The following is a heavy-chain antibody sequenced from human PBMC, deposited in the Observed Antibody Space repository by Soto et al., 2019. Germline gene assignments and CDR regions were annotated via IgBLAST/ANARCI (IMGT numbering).Heavy chain of an antibody. CDR1: GFTFSSYG. CDR2: ISYDGSNK. CDR3: AKEVSGSYYYYYGMDV. V-gene: IGHV3-30*18. J-gene: IGHJ6*02. Sequence: QVQLVESGGGVVQPGRSLRLSCAASGFTFSSYGMHWVRQAPGKGLEWVAVISYDGSNKYYADSVKGRFTISRDNSKNTLYLQMNSLRAEDTAVYYCAKEVSGSYYYYYGMDVWGQGTTVTVS. D-gene: IGHD1-26*01.